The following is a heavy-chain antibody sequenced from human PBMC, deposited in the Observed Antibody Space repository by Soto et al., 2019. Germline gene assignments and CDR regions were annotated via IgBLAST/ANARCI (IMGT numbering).Heavy chain of an antibody. V-gene: IGHV1-69*06. CDR1: GDSFNTFA. Sequence: QVQLVQSGAEVKKPGSSVKLSCKASGDSFNTFAVTWVRQAPGQGLEWMGGIIPNFYTRNYAQKFQGRVTIIADKYTSTPYMELSTLRSEDTAVYYCAGPYDDSSGYYLWYLDYWGQGTMVTVSS. J-gene: IGHJ4*02. CDR2: IIPNFYTR. CDR3: AGPYDDSSGYYLWYLDY. D-gene: IGHD3-22*01.